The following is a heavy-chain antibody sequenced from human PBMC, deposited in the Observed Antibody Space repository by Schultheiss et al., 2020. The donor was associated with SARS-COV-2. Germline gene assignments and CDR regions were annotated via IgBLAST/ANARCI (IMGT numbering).Heavy chain of an antibody. D-gene: IGHD6-25*01. V-gene: IGHV4-59*01. CDR3: ARVLRAATDYYYYYMDV. J-gene: IGHJ6*03. Sequence: SETLSLTCTVSGGSISSYYWGWIRQPPGKGLEWIGSIYYSGSTNYNPSLKSRVTISVDTSKNQFSLKLSSVTAADTAVYYCARVLRAATDYYYYYMDVWGKGTTVTVSS. CDR1: GGSISSYY. CDR2: IYYSGST.